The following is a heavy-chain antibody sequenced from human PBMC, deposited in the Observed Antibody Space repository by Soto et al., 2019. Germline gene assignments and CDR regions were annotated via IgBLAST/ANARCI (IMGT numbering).Heavy chain of an antibody. Sequence: QVQLVQSGAEVEKPGASVKVSCKASAYTFTSYDINWVRQATGQGLEWMGWMNPNSGNTGYAQKFQGRVTMTRNTSINTAYMELSSLSSEDTAVYYCARGPHTSVTTRGIVWCDPWGQGTLVTVSS. D-gene: IGHD4-17*01. J-gene: IGHJ5*02. CDR3: ARGPHTSVTTRGIVWCDP. CDR2: MNPNSGNT. CDR1: AYTFTSYD. V-gene: IGHV1-8*01.